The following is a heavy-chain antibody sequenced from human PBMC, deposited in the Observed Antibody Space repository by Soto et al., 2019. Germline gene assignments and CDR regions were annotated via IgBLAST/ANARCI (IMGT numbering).Heavy chain of an antibody. CDR1: GYNFMPYG. Sequence: ASVKVSCKASGYNFMPYGVNWVRQAPGQGLEWMGWISPWKGNTNYAQSFQGRVTMTTDTSTSKAYMELRSLTSDDKAVYYCARDLDPSGSYYNDYWGPGTLVTVSS. J-gene: IGHJ4*02. D-gene: IGHD3-10*01. CDR3: ARDLDPSGSYYNDY. V-gene: IGHV1-18*04. CDR2: ISPWKGNT.